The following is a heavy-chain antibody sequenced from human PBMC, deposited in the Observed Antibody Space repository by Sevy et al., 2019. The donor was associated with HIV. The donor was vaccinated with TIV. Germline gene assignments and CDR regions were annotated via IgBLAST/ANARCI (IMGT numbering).Heavy chain of an antibody. V-gene: IGHV3-33*01. CDR3: ARESPSDWYLDS. CDR2: IFSDGVTS. Sequence: GGSLRLSCAASGFTFSNSGMHWVRQSPGKGLELVASIFSDGVTSYYGDSVRGRFTVFRDNSKSTLYLQLNSVRVEDTAIYYCARESPSDWYLDSWGQGTLVTVSS. CDR1: GFTFSNSG. J-gene: IGHJ4*02. D-gene: IGHD6-19*01.